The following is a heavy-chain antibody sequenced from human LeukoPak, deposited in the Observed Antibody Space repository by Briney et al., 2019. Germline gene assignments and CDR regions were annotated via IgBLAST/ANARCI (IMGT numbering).Heavy chain of an antibody. Sequence: GASVTVSCKASGYTFTGYYMHWVRQAPGLGLEWMGWINPNSGGTNYAQRFQGRVTMTRDTSISTAYMELSRLRSDDTAVYYCATPTVGTSRFDGFDIWGQGTMVTVSP. D-gene: IGHD4-23*01. CDR2: INPNSGGT. V-gene: IGHV1-2*02. CDR3: ATPTVGTSRFDGFDI. CDR1: GYTFTGYY. J-gene: IGHJ3*02.